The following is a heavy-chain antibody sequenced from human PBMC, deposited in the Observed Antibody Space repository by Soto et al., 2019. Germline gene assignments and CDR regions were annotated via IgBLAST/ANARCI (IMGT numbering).Heavy chain of an antibody. D-gene: IGHD1-1*01. Sequence: ASVKVSCKTSGYTFSDYGISWVRQAPGQGLEWMGWISAKNGNTNFAQKFRGRVTMITDTSTNTVYMELRNLRLDDTAVYYCAREPPETTPDYWGQGTLVPVSS. V-gene: IGHV1-18*01. CDR1: GYTFSDYG. CDR3: AREPPETTPDY. J-gene: IGHJ4*02. CDR2: ISAKNGNT.